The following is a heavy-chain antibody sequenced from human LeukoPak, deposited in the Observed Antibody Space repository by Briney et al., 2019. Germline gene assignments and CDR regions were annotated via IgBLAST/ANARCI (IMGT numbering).Heavy chain of an antibody. Sequence: GGSLRLSCAASGFTFSKYGMHWVREAPGKGLEWVAFIRYDGSNKYYADSVKGRFTISRDNSKNTLYLQMNSLRAEDTAVYYCVQGVTVTINIDYWGQGTLVTVSS. J-gene: IGHJ4*02. CDR3: VQGVTVTINIDY. V-gene: IGHV3-30*02. CDR1: GFTFSKYG. CDR2: IRYDGSNK. D-gene: IGHD4-11*01.